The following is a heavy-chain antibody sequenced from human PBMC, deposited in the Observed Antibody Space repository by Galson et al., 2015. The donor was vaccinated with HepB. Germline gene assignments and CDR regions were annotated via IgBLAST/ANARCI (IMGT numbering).Heavy chain of an antibody. CDR2: IKSKTDGGTT. J-gene: IGHJ4*02. CDR1: GFTFSNAW. CDR3: TTVAYCGGDCYSGPDY. V-gene: IGHV3-15*01. D-gene: IGHD2-21*02. Sequence: SLRLSCAASGFTFSNAWMSWVRQAPGKGLEWVGRIKSKTDGGTTDYAAPVKGRFTISRDDSKNTLYLQMNSLKTEDTAVYYCTTVAYCGGDCYSGPDYWGQGTLVTVSS.